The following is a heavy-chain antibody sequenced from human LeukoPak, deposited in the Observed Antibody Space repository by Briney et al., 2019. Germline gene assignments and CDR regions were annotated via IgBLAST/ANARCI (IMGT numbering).Heavy chain of an antibody. Sequence: PSETLSLTCAVYGGSFSDYYWSWIRQPPGKGLEWIGEINHSGSTNYNPSLKSRITISVDTSKNHFSLRLSSVTAADTAVYYCAVAYYYYNLDVWGQGTTVTVSS. V-gene: IGHV4-34*01. CDR2: INHSGST. D-gene: IGHD5-12*01. CDR1: GGSFSDYY. J-gene: IGHJ6*02. CDR3: AVAYYYYNLDV.